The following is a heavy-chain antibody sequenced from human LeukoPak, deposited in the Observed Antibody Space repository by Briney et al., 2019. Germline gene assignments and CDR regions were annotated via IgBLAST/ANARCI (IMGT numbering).Heavy chain of an antibody. J-gene: IGHJ3*02. Sequence: GASVKVSCKASGCTFTGYYMHWVRQAPGQGLEWMGWINPNSGGTNYAQKFQGRVTMTRDKSIRTAYMELSRLTSDDTAVYYCARNIWFGESADAFDIWGQGTMVTVSS. CDR2: INPNSGGT. CDR1: GCTFTGYY. V-gene: IGHV1-2*02. CDR3: ARNIWFGESADAFDI. D-gene: IGHD3-10*01.